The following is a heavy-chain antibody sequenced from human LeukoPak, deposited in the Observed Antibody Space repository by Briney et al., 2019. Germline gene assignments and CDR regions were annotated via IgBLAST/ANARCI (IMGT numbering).Heavy chain of an antibody. J-gene: IGHJ3*02. CDR2: INWSGGSI. CDR1: GFTFDDYG. Sequence: GGSLRLSCEASGFTFDDYGMNWVRQAPGKGLEWVSGINWSGGSIGYADSVKGRFTISRDNAKNPLYLQMNSLRAEDTALYFCARVRVVWDLDDAFDIWGQGTMVIVS. CDR3: ARVRVVWDLDDAFDI. V-gene: IGHV3-20*04. D-gene: IGHD1-26*01.